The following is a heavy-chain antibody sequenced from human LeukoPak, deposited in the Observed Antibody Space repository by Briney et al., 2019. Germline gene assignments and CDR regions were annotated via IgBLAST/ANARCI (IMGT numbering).Heavy chain of an antibody. CDR3: ARLRYHDFWSGYWKYYYYMDV. D-gene: IGHD3-3*01. J-gene: IGHJ6*03. V-gene: IGHV3-7*01. CDR2: IKQDGSEK. Sequence: GGSLRLSCAASGFTLSSYWMSWVRQAPGKGLEWVANIKQDGSEKYYVDSVKGRFAISRDNAKNSLYLQMNSLRAEDTAVYYCARLRYHDFWSGYWKYYYYMDVWGKGTTVTVSS. CDR1: GFTLSSYW.